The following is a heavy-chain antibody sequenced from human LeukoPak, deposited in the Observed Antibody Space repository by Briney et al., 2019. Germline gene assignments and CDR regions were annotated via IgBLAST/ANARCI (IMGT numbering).Heavy chain of an antibody. CDR3: ARLYYDILSSSDSYYYYYGMDV. D-gene: IGHD3-9*01. CDR1: GGSISSSSYY. Sequence: SETLSLTCTVSGGSISSSSYYWGWIRQPPGKGLEWIGYIYYSGSTNYNPSLKSRVTISVDTSKNQFSLKLSSVTAADTAVYYCARLYYDILSSSDSYYYYYGMDVWGQGTTVTVSS. CDR2: IYYSGST. J-gene: IGHJ6*02. V-gene: IGHV4-61*05.